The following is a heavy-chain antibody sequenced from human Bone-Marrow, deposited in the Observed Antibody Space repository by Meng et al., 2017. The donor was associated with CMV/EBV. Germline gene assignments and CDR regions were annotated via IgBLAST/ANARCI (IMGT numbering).Heavy chain of an antibody. CDR2: IGTAYNT. Sequence: GGSLRLSCAASGFTFSAYDMHWVRQATGKGLEWVSAIGTAYNTYYPASVRGRFTISRENAKNSLYLQMNSLTAGDTAVYYCARAGALWFGGGLDVWGQGTTVTVPS. CDR3: ARAGALWFGGGLDV. J-gene: IGHJ6*02. D-gene: IGHD3-10*01. CDR1: GFTFSAYD. V-gene: IGHV3-13*01.